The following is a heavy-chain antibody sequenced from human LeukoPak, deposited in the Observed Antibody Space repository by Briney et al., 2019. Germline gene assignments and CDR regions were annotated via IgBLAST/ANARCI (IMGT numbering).Heavy chain of an antibody. CDR3: AKVRTSSSWYFMAGF. J-gene: IGHJ4*02. CDR2: ISGSGDNT. Sequence: PGGSLRLSCAASGFTFSSYVMSWVRQAPRKGLEWVSAISGSGDNTYFADSVKGRFTISRDNSKNTLDLQMSSLRAEDTAIYYCAKVRTSSSWYFMAGFWGQGTLVTVSS. CDR1: GFTFSSYV. D-gene: IGHD6-13*01. V-gene: IGHV3-23*01.